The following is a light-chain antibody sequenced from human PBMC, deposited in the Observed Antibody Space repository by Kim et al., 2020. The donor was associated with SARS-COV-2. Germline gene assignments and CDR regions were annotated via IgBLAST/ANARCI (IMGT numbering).Light chain of an antibody. CDR1: NIGSKS. V-gene: IGLV3-21*04. CDR2: YDS. J-gene: IGLJ2*01. Sequence: PGKTARITCGGNNIGSKSVHWYQQKPGQAPVLVIYYDSDRPSGIRERFSGSNSGNTATLTISRVEAGDEADYYCQVWDSSSDHPVFGGGTQLTVL. CDR3: QVWDSSSDHPV.